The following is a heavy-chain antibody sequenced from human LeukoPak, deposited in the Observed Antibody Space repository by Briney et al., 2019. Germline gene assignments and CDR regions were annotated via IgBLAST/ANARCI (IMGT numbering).Heavy chain of an antibody. J-gene: IGHJ5*02. CDR3: ARGFGSSSSNWSDP. V-gene: IGHV4-61*02. Sequence: SETLSLTCTVSGGSISSGSYYWSWIRQPAGKGLEWIGRIYTSGSANYNPSLKSRVTISADTSKNQFFLKLNSVTAADTAVYYCARGFGSSSSNWSDPWAREPWSPSP. CDR1: GGSISSGSYY. D-gene: IGHD6-13*01. CDR2: IYTSGSA.